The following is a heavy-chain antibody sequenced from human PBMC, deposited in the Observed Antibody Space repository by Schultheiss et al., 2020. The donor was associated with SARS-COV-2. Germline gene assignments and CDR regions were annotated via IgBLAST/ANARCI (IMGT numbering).Heavy chain of an antibody. V-gene: IGHV3-23*01. CDR2: ISAGGGGT. J-gene: IGHJ5*02. D-gene: IGHD3-9*01. CDR1: GFTFSSYA. CDR3: AKEQYFDWLGWFDP. Sequence: GESLKISCAASGFTFSSYAMSWVRQAPGKGLEWVSRISAGGGGTFYADSVKGRFTISRDNSKNTLYLQMNSLRAEDTAVYYCAKEQYFDWLGWFDPWGQGTLVTVSS.